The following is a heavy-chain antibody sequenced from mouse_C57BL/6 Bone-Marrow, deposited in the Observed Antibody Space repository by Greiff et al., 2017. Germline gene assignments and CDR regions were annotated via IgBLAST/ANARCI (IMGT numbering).Heavy chain of an antibody. V-gene: IGHV5-12*01. Sequence: EVKLMESGGGLVQPGGSLKLSCAASGFTFSDYYMYWVRQTPEKRLEWVAYISNGGGSTYYPDTVKGRFTISRDNAKNTRYLQMSRLKSEDTAMYYCARRGYITTAFDVWGTGTTVTVSS. D-gene: IGHD1-1*01. CDR1: GFTFSDYY. J-gene: IGHJ1*03. CDR2: ISNGGGST. CDR3: ARRGYITTAFDV.